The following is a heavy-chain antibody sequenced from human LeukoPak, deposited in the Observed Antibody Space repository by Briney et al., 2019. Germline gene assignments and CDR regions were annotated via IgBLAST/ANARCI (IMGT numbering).Heavy chain of an antibody. Sequence: SVKVSCKASGGTFSSYAISWVRQAPGQGLEWMGRIIPIFGTAHYAQKFQGRVTITTDESTSTAYMELSSLRSEDTAVYYCAGDYDILTGYYHDAFDIWGQGTMVTVSS. CDR3: AGDYDILTGYYHDAFDI. D-gene: IGHD3-9*01. CDR1: GGTFSSYA. CDR2: IIPIFGTA. J-gene: IGHJ3*02. V-gene: IGHV1-69*05.